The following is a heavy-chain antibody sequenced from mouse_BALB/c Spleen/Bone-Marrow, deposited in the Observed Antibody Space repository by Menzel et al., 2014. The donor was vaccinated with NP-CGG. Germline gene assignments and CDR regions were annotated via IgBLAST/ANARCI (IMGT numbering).Heavy chain of an antibody. CDR1: GYTFTSYW. V-gene: IGHV1S81*02. D-gene: IGHD1-1*01. CDR3: ARSSYYYGSSYVNAMDY. CDR2: INPSNGRT. Sequence: VQLQQSGAELVKPGASVKLSCKASGYTFTSYWMHWVKQRPGQGLEWIGEINPSNGRTNYNERFKSKATLTVDKSSSTAYMQLSSLTSEDSAVYYCARSSYYYGSSYVNAMDYWGQRTSVTVSS. J-gene: IGHJ4*01.